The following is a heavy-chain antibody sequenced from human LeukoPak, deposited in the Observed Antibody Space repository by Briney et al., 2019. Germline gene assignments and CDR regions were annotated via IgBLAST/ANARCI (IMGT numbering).Heavy chain of an antibody. D-gene: IGHD4/OR15-4a*01. CDR2: IYYSGST. V-gene: IGHV4-59*01. CDR3: ARVGAGAFDV. CDR1: GGSISTYY. Sequence: PSETLSLTCTVSGGSISTYYWSWIRQPPGKGLEWIAYIYYSGSTNCNPSLKSRVTMSVDTSKNQFSLKLSSVTAADTAVYYCARVGAGAFDVWGQGTMVTDSS. J-gene: IGHJ3*01.